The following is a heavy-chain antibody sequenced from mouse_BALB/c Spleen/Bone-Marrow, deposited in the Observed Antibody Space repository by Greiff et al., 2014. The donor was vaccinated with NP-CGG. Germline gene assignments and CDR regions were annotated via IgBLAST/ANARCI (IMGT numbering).Heavy chain of an antibody. V-gene: IGHV5-12*02. CDR2: ISNGGGST. Sequence: EVKVEESGGGLVQPGGSLKLSCATSGFSFSDYYMYWIRQTPEKRLEWVAYISNGGGSTYYPDTVKGRFTISRDNAKNTLYLQMSRLKSEDTAMYYCARLGDYSYFDYWGQGTTLTVS. CDR1: GFSFSDYY. J-gene: IGHJ2*01. D-gene: IGHD1-1*01. CDR3: ARLGDYSYFDY.